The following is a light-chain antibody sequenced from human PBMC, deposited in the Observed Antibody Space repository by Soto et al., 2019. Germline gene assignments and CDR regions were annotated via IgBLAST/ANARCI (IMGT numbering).Light chain of an antibody. CDR1: SRDVGGFNY. V-gene: IGLV2-8*01. CDR2: EDS. CDR3: SSYAGSNKGV. Sequence: QSVLTQPPSASGSPGQSVTISCTGTSRDVGGFNYVSWYQHHPGKAPKLMIYEDSKRPSGVPYRFSGSKSGNTASLTVSGLQAEDEADYYCSSYAGSNKGVFGGGTKLTVL. J-gene: IGLJ2*01.